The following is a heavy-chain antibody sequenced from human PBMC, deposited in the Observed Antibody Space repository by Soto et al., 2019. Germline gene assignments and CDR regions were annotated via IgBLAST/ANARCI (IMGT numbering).Heavy chain of an antibody. D-gene: IGHD2-2*01. J-gene: IGHJ5*02. CDR3: AKDTGDCSRTNGNPGNNCFGP. V-gene: IGHV3-30*18. Sequence: GGSLRLSCAAPGFTFSSYGMHWVRQAPGKGLEWVAIISYDGNKKYYADSVKGRFTISRDNSKSTLYLQMNSLRAEDTAIYFCAKDTGDCSRTNGNPGNNCFGPWGQGALVTVSS. CDR1: GFTFSSYG. CDR2: ISYDGNKK.